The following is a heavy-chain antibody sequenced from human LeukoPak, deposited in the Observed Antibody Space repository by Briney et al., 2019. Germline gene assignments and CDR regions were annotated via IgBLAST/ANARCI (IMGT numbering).Heavy chain of an antibody. Sequence: ASVKVSCKASGYTFTSYGISWVRQAPGQGLEWMGWISAYNGNTNYAQKLQGRVTMTTDTSTSTAYMELRSLRSDDTAVYYCARGLQSSLSFPPNFDYWGQGTLVTVSS. D-gene: IGHD4-11*01. CDR3: ARGLQSSLSFPPNFDY. CDR2: ISAYNGNT. V-gene: IGHV1-18*01. CDR1: GYTFTSYG. J-gene: IGHJ4*02.